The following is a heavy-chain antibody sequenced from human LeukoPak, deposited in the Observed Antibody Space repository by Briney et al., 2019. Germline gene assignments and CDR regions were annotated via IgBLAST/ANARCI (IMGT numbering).Heavy chain of an antibody. J-gene: IGHJ6*03. CDR3: TRDVRLRHKYYYMDV. CDR2: ITNSGSTT. CDR1: GFTFSDYY. D-gene: IGHD4-17*01. Sequence: GGSLRLSCVASGFTFSDYYMSWIRQAPGKGLEGISYITNSGSTTFYADSVKGRFSISRDNANNSLFLQMNSLRAEDTAVYYCTRDVRLRHKYYYMDVWGKGTTVTVSS. V-gene: IGHV3-11*04.